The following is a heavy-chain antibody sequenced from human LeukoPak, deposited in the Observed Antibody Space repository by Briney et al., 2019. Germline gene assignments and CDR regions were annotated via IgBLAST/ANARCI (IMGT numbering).Heavy chain of an antibody. Sequence: PGGSLRLSCAASGFTFSDHYMGWVRQAPGKGLEWVGRTRNRANSYTTEYVASVKGRFTISRDDSKNSLYLQMNSLKTEDTAVYYWARGLLTSRYYYYGMDVWGQGTTVTVSS. CDR1: GFTFSDHY. D-gene: IGHD3-3*01. CDR2: TRNRANSYTT. J-gene: IGHJ6*02. V-gene: IGHV3-72*01. CDR3: ARGLLTSRYYYYGMDV.